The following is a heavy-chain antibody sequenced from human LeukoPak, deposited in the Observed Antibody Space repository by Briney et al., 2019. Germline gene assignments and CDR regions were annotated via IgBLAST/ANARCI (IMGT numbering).Heavy chain of an antibody. Sequence: GGSLRLSCAASGFTFSIYNMNWFRRAPGKGLGCLSYISSSSSTIYYADSVKGRFTISRDNAKNSLYLQMNTLRDEDTAVYYCARSHSGTYGGLDYWGQGTLVTVSS. D-gene: IGHD1-26*01. J-gene: IGHJ4*02. CDR1: GFTFSIYN. CDR3: ARSHSGTYGGLDY. CDR2: ISSSSSTI. V-gene: IGHV3-48*02.